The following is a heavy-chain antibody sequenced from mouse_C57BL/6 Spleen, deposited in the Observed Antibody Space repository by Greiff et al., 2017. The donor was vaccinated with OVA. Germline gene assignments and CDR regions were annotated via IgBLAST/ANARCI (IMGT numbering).Heavy chain of an antibody. CDR2: ISGGGGNT. CDR3: ATMTPYYFDY. V-gene: IGHV5-9*01. D-gene: IGHD2-4*01. CDR1: GFTFSSYT. Sequence: EVQLVESGGGLVKPGGSLKLSCAASGFTFSSYTMSWVRQTPEKRLEWVATISGGGGNTYYPDSVKGRFTISRDNAKNTLYLQMSSLRSEDTALYYCATMTPYYFDYWGQGTTLTVSS. J-gene: IGHJ2*01.